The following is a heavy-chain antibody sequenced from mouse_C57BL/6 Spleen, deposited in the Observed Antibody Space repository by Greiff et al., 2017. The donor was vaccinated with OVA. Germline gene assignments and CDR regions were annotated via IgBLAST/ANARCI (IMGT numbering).Heavy chain of an antibody. V-gene: IGHV1-85*01. CDR1: GYTFTSYD. J-gene: IGHJ4*01. CDR3: ARKHYGSSDAMDY. CDR2: FYPRDGST. Sequence: VQRVESGPELVKPGASVKLSCKASGYTFTSYDINWVKQRHGQGLEWIGWFYPRDGSTKYNEKFKGKATLTVDKSSSTVYMELHSLTSEDSAVYFCARKHYGSSDAMDYWGQGTSVTVSS. D-gene: IGHD1-1*01.